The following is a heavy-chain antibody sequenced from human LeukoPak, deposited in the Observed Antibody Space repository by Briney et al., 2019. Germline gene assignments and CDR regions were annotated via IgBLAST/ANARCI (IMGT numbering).Heavy chain of an antibody. CDR1: GFTFSSYW. CDR3: ARVGGRLYYFDY. J-gene: IGHJ4*02. CDR2: INSDGSST. D-gene: IGHD2-15*01. Sequence: GGSLRLSCAASGFTFSSYWMHWVRQAPGKGLVWVSRINSDGSSTSYADSVKGRFTISRDNAKNTLYLQMNSLRAEDTAVYYCARVGGRLYYFDYWGQGTLVTVSS. V-gene: IGHV3-74*01.